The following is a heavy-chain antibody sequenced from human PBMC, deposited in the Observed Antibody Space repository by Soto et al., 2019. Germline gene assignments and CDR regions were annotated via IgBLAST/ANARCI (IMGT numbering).Heavy chain of an antibody. V-gene: IGHV3-30*03. D-gene: IGHD6-19*01. CDR3: ALAAVAGTTEVDY. CDR1: GFTFSSYG. Sequence: PGGSLRLSCAASGFTFSSYGMHWVRQAPGKGLEWVAVISYDGSNKYYADSVKGRFTISRDNSKNTLYLQMNSLRAEDTAVYYCALAAVAGTTEVDYWGQGTLVTVSS. CDR2: ISYDGSNK. J-gene: IGHJ4*02.